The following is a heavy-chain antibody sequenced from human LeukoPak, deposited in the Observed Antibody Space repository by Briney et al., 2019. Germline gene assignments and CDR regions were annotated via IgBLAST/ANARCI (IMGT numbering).Heavy chain of an antibody. D-gene: IGHD6-19*01. CDR3: ARQGTDRILSGWYHENYYYYYYMDV. CDR2: IYHSGST. Sequence: PSETLSLTCAVSGYSISSNYYWGWIRQPPGKGLEWIGSIYHSGSTYYNPSLKSRVTVSVDTSRNQFSLKLSSVTAADTAVYYCARQGTDRILSGWYHENYYYYYYMDVWGKGTTVTVSS. CDR1: GYSISSNYY. J-gene: IGHJ6*03. V-gene: IGHV4-38-2*01.